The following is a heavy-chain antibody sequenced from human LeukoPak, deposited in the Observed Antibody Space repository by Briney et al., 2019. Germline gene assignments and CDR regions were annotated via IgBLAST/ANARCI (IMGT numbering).Heavy chain of an antibody. Sequence: GGSLRLSCAASGFTFSIYDMSWVRQAPGKGLEWVSAISGSGSSTYYADSVKGYFTISRDNSKNTLFLQMNSLRVEDTAIYYCAKGGYNYNYLFDYWGQGALVTVSS. J-gene: IGHJ4*02. V-gene: IGHV3-23*01. CDR3: AKGGYNYNYLFDY. CDR1: GFTFSIYD. CDR2: ISGSGSST. D-gene: IGHD5-18*01.